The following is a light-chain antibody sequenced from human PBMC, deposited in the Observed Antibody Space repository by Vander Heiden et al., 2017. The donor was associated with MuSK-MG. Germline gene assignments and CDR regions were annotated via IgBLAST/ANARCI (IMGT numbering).Light chain of an antibody. CDR1: SFNIGSNT. Sequence: QSVLTQPPSASGIPGQRVTIPCSGSSFNIGSNTVNWFQQLPGTAPKLLIYLDYQRPSGVPARFSGSRSGTSASLAISGLQSEDEADYYCAAWDDSLKGLVFGTGTMVSVL. CDR3: AAWDDSLKGLV. J-gene: IGLJ1*01. CDR2: LDY. V-gene: IGLV1-44*01.